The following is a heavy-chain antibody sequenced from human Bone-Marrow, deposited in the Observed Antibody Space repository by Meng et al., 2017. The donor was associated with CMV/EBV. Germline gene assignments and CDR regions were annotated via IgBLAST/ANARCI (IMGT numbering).Heavy chain of an antibody. V-gene: IGHV1-2*02. D-gene: IGHD6-13*01. J-gene: IGHJ4*02. CDR2: INPNGGGT. Sequence: ASVKVSCKGSGYTFTAYYIHWVRQAPGQGLEWMGWINPNGGGTNYAQKFQGGVTMTRDTSINTAYMELSRLRSDDTAVYYCARAGYSSSIYFDYWGQGTLVTVSS. CDR3: ARAGYSSSIYFDY. CDR1: GYTFTAYY.